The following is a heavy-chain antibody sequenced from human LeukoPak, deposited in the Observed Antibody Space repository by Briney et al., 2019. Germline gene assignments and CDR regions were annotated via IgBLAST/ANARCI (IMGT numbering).Heavy chain of an antibody. Sequence: PGGSLRLSCAASGFTFSSYSMNWVRQAPGKGLEWVSYISSRSSTIYYADSVKGRFTISRDNAKNSLYLQMNSLRAEDTAVYYCARGGSKWGIFGVVGAFDIWGQGTMVTVSS. CDR3: ARGGSKWGIFGVVGAFDI. J-gene: IGHJ3*02. CDR1: GFTFSSYS. V-gene: IGHV3-48*04. D-gene: IGHD3-3*01. CDR2: ISSRSSTI.